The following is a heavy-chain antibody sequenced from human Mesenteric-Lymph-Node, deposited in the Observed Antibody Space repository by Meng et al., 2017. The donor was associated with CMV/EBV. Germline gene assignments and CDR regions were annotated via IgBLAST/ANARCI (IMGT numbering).Heavy chain of an antibody. CDR1: GFTFSSYS. D-gene: IGHD2-8*01. J-gene: IGHJ4*02. CDR2: IWYDGSNK. V-gene: IGHV3-33*06. CDR3: AKDLIRHRGDHYFDY. Sequence: GESLKISCAASGFTFSSYSMNWVRQAPGKGLEWVAVIWYDGSNKYYADSVKGRFTISRDNSKNTLYLQMNSLRAEDTAVYYCAKDLIRHRGDHYFDYWGQGTLVTVSS.